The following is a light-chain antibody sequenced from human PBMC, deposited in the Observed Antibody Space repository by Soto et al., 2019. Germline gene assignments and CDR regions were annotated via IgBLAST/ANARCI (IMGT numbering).Light chain of an antibody. J-gene: IGKJ4*01. CDR3: QQRSDWPPFT. Sequence: EIVLTQSPVTLSLSPGETATLSCRASQSVGRNLAWLQQKPGQPPRVLIYDASSRATGIPGRFSGRGSGTDFTLTISSLEPEDFAVYYCQQRSDWPPFTFGGGTKVEIK. CDR1: QSVGRN. CDR2: DAS. V-gene: IGKV3-11*01.